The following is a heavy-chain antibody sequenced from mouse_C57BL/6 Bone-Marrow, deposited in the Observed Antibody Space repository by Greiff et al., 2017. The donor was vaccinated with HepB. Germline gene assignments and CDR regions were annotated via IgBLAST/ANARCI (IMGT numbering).Heavy chain of an antibody. CDR2: IYPANGST. Sequence: VQLQQSGAELVKPGASVKLSCTASGFNFKDTYMHWVKQRPEQGLEWIGRIYPANGSTKYDPKFQGKATITADTSSKIAYLHLSSLTSEDTAVYYCARISPALDSWGRGNAIAVSS. V-gene: IGHV14-3*02. CDR1: GFNFKDTY. J-gene: IGHJ2*01. CDR3: ARISPALDS. D-gene: IGHD1-2*01.